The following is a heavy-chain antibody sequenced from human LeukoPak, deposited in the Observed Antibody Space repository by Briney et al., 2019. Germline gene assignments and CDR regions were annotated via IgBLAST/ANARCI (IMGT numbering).Heavy chain of an antibody. Sequence: PSETLSLTCTVSGYSISSSYYWSWIRQPPGQGLEWIGYIYYSGSTNYNPSLKSRVTISVDTSKNQFSLKLSSVTAADTAVYYCARAHCSGGSCYSRPFGAFDIWGQGTMVTVSS. D-gene: IGHD2-15*01. J-gene: IGHJ3*02. CDR1: GYSISSSYY. V-gene: IGHV4-61*01. CDR3: ARAHCSGGSCYSRPFGAFDI. CDR2: IYYSGST.